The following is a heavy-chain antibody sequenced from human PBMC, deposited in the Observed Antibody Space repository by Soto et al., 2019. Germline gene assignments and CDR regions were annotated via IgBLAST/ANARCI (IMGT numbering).Heavy chain of an antibody. CDR2: ISYDGSNK. CDR3: AKLRMAAGHYDYVWGSYRYPY. V-gene: IGHV3-30*18. Sequence: QVQLVESGGGVVQPGRSLRLSCAASGFTFSSYGMHWVRQAPGTGLEWVAVISYDGSNKYYADSVKGRFTISRDNSKNTMYLQMNSLRAEDTAVYYCAKLRMAAGHYDYVWGSYRYPYWGQGTLVTVSS. J-gene: IGHJ4*02. CDR1: GFTFSSYG. D-gene: IGHD3-16*02.